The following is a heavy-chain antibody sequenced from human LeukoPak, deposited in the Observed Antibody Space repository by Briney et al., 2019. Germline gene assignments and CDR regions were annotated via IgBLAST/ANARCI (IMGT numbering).Heavy chain of an antibody. J-gene: IGHJ4*02. CDR3: ARRIYCSGGSCYEADY. CDR2: ISHSGST. D-gene: IGHD2-15*01. V-gene: IGHV4-34*01. CDR1: GGFLCGYY. Sequence: SDPLSLLCTVYGGFLCGYYWSWIPHPPGKGLECIGEISHSGSTNHNPPLKSRVTISVDTSKNQFSLKLSSVTAADTAVFYCARRIYCSGGSCYEADYWGQGTLVTVSS.